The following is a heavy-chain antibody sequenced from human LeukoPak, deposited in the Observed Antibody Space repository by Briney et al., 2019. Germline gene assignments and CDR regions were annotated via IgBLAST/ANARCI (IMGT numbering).Heavy chain of an antibody. J-gene: IGHJ4*02. CDR1: GFSLSTSGMG. CDR2: IYWDDDK. CDR3: AHRRGRYGPYYFDY. D-gene: IGHD5-18*01. V-gene: IGHV2-5*02. Sequence: ESGPTLVNPTQTLTLTCAFSGFSLSTSGMGVGWIRQPPGKALEWLALIYWDDDKHYSPSLKGRLTVTKDTSKNQVVLIMTNMDPVDTATYYCAHRRGRYGPYYFDYWGQGALVTVSS.